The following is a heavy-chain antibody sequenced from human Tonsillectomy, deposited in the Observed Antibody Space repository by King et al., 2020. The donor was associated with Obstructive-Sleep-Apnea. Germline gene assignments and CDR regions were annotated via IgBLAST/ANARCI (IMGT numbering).Heavy chain of an antibody. CDR2: IRYDGSNN. CDR3: AKDHPYYYDGSGYYYPDY. D-gene: IGHD3-22*01. V-gene: IGHV3-30*02. J-gene: IGHJ4*02. CDR1: GFTFSSYG. Sequence: VQLVESGGGVVQPGGSLRLSCAASGFTFSSYGMHWVRQAPGKGLEWVALIRYDGSNNYYADSVKGRFTISRDNSKNTLFLQMNSLRAEDTAGYYCAKDHPYYYDGSGYYYPDYWGQGTLVTVSS.